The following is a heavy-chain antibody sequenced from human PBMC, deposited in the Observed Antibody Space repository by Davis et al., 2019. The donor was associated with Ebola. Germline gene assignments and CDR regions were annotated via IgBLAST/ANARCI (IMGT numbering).Heavy chain of an antibody. V-gene: IGHV1-69*04. Sequence: SVKVSCKASGGTFSSYGISWVRQAPGQGLEWMGRIIPILGIANYAQKFQGRVTMTRNTSISTAYMELSSLRSEDTAVYYCARGLGYCSSTSCYGGGGYWFDPWGQGTLVTVSS. CDR1: GGTFSSYG. J-gene: IGHJ5*02. D-gene: IGHD2-2*01. CDR3: ARGLGYCSSTSCYGGGGYWFDP. CDR2: IIPILGIA.